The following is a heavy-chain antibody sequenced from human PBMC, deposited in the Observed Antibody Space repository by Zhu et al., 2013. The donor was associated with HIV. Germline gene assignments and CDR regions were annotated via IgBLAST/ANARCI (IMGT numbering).Heavy chain of an antibody. J-gene: IGHJ4*02. CDR2: IYHSGST. V-gene: IGHV4-30-2*01. D-gene: IGHD4-17*01. Sequence: QVQLQESGSGLVKPSQTLSLTCAVSGGSISSGGYSWSWIRQPPGKGLEWIGYIYHSGSTYYNPSLKSRVTISVDRSKNQFSLKLSSVTAADTAVYYCARVEGYGDYGGEDHVGYWGQGTLVTVSS. CDR1: GGSISSGGYS. CDR3: ARVEGYGDYGGEDHVGY.